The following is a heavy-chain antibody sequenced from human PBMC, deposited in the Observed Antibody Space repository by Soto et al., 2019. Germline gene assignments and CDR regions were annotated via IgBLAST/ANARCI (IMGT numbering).Heavy chain of an antibody. CDR3: ARVGKVGYSYGYSLYNWFDP. Sequence: QVQLQQWGAGLLKPSETLSLTCAVYGGSFSGYYWSWIRQPPGKGLEWIGEINHSGSTNYNPSLKSRVTISVDPSKNQYSLKLSSVTAADTAVYYCARVGKVGYSYGYSLYNWFDPWGQGTLVTVSS. D-gene: IGHD5-18*01. V-gene: IGHV4-34*01. CDR2: INHSGST. J-gene: IGHJ5*02. CDR1: GGSFSGYY.